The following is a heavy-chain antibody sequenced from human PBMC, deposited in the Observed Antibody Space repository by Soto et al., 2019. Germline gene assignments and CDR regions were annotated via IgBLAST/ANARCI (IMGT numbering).Heavy chain of an antibody. D-gene: IGHD3-10*01. CDR3: ARALYYYGSGSYYNMNGMDV. CDR2: INHSGST. Sequence: SETLSLTCAVYGGSFSGYYWSWIRQPPGKRLEWIGEINHSGSTNYNPSLKSRVTISVDTSKNQFSLKLSSVTAADTAVYYCARALYYYGSGSYYNMNGMDVWGQGTTVT. CDR1: GGSFSGYY. V-gene: IGHV4-34*01. J-gene: IGHJ6*02.